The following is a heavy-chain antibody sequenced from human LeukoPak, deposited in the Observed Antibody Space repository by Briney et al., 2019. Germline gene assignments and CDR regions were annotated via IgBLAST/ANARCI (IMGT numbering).Heavy chain of an antibody. V-gene: IGHV4-39*01. Sequence: AETLSLTCTVSGGSISTTRFYWGWIRQPPGKGLDRIASIFSSGTTFYNPPLNSRATISVDTSKNQFSLKLRSVTAADTAVYYCARQAVRGSSKSGFDYWGQGMLVTVSS. D-gene: IGHD3-10*01. CDR3: ARQAVRGSSKSGFDY. J-gene: IGHJ4*02. CDR1: GGSISTTRFY. CDR2: IFSSGTT.